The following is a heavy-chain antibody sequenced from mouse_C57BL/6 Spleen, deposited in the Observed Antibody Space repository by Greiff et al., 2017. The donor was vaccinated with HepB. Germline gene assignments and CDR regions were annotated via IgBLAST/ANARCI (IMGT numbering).Heavy chain of an antibody. D-gene: IGHD1-1*01. J-gene: IGHJ3*01. V-gene: IGHV2-2*01. CDR3: ARPYYGSSYGFAY. CDR1: GFSLTSYG. CDR2: IWSGGST. Sequence: QVHVKQSGPGLVQPSQSLSITCTVSGFSLTSYGVHWVRQSPGKGLEWLGVIWSGGSTDYNAAFISRLSISKDNSKSQVFFKMNSLQADDTAIYYCARPYYGSSYGFAYWGQGTLVTVSA.